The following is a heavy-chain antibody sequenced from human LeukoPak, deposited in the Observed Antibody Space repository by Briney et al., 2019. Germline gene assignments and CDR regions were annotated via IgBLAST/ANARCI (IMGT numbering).Heavy chain of an antibody. CDR2: IKQDGSEK. V-gene: IGHV3-7*01. CDR1: GFTFSSYW. Sequence: GGSLRLSCAASGFTFSSYWMSWVRQAPGKGLEWVANIKQDGSEKYYVDSVKGRFTISRDNAKNSLYLQMNSLRAEDTAVYYCARRSSVPHPTGSIYYYYYMDVWGKGTTVTVSS. D-gene: IGHD6-19*01. CDR3: ARRSSVPHPTGSIYYYYYMDV. J-gene: IGHJ6*03.